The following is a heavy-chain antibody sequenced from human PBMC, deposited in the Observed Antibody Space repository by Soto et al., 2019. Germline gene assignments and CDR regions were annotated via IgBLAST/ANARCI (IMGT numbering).Heavy chain of an antibody. CDR3: VKVDESSSWYSYYGMDV. J-gene: IGHJ6*02. Sequence: VGSLRLSCSASGFTFSSYAMHWVRQAPGKGLEYVSAISSNGGSTYYADSVKGRFTISRDNSKNTLYLQMSSLRAEDTAVYYCVKVDESSSWYSYYGMDVWGQGTTVTVSS. CDR1: GFTFSSYA. CDR2: ISSNGGST. D-gene: IGHD6-13*01. V-gene: IGHV3-64D*06.